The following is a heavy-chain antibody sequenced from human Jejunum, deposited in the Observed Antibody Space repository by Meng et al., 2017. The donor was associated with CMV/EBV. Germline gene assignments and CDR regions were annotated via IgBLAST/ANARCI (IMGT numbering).Heavy chain of an antibody. Sequence: TFNNYAINWVRPAPGQGLEWMGGIIPISGTPNYAQKFQGRVTITADVSTRTAYMELSSLKPEDTAVYYCARIRGSYPGDYYNGMDVWGQGTTVTVSS. CDR3: ARIRGSYPGDYYNGMDV. D-gene: IGHD1-26*01. J-gene: IGHJ6*02. CDR1: TFNNYA. V-gene: IGHV1-69*01. CDR2: IIPISGTP.